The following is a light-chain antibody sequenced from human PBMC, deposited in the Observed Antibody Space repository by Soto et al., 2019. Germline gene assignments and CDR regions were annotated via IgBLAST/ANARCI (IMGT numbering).Light chain of an antibody. CDR2: GAS. Sequence: EIVLTQSPGTLSLSPGERATLSCRASQSVSSSYLAWYQQKPGQAPRLLIYGASSRATGTPDRFSGSSSGADFTLTISRLEPEDLAVYYCQQYGSSPTFGGGTKVAIK. CDR1: QSVSSSY. V-gene: IGKV3-20*01. CDR3: QQYGSSPT. J-gene: IGKJ4*01.